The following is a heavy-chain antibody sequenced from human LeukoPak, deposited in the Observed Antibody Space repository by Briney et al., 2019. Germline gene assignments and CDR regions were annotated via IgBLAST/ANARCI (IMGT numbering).Heavy chain of an antibody. V-gene: IGHV3-23*01. J-gene: IGHJ4*02. Sequence: GGSLRLSCAASEFTFSNHVMNWVRQAPGKGLEWVSGISGSGRSTYYADSVKGRFTISRDNSRNTLYLQMNSLRAEDTAVYYCAKDKSSSSGWYYFNYWGQGTLVTVSS. CDR3: AKDKSSSSGWYYFNY. CDR1: EFTFSNHV. D-gene: IGHD6-19*01. CDR2: ISGSGRST.